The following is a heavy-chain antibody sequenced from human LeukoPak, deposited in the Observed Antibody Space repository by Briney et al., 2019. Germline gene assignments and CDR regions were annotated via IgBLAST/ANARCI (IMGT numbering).Heavy chain of an antibody. Sequence: LSLTCTVSGGSISSSSYYWGWIRQPPGKGLEWVSYISSSSSTVYYADSVKGRFTISRDNAKNSLYLEVISLTAEDTAVYYCAKDDAWLRFGEWSQGTLVTVSS. D-gene: IGHD3-10*01. CDR1: GGSISSSSYY. CDR3: AKDDAWLRFGE. J-gene: IGHJ4*02. V-gene: IGHV3-11*01. CDR2: ISSSSSTV.